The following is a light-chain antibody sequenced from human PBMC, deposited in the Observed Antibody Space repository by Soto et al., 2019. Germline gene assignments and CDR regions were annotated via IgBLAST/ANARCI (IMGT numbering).Light chain of an antibody. J-gene: IGLJ3*02. CDR1: SGHSSYI. CDR2: LEGSGSY. Sequence: QPLLTQSSSASASLGSSVKVTCTLSSGHSSYIIVWHQQQPGKAPRYLMKLEGSGSYNKGSGVPDRFSGSSSGADRYLAISNLQFDDEADYYCETWDSNPGVFGGGTKVTVL. V-gene: IGLV4-60*02. CDR3: ETWDSNPGV.